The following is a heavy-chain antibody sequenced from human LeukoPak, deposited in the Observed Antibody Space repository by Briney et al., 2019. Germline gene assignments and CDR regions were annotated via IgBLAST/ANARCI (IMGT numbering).Heavy chain of an antibody. CDR3: ARGTSSQLWFVY. V-gene: IGHV4-59*01. J-gene: IGHJ4*02. Sequence: SETLSLTCTVSGGSISSYYWSWIRQPPGKGLEWIGYIYYSGNTNYNPSLKGRVTISVDTSKNQFSLELSSVTAVDTAVYYCARGTSSQLWFVYWGRGTLVTVSS. CDR1: GGSISSYY. D-gene: IGHD3-10*01. CDR2: IYYSGNT.